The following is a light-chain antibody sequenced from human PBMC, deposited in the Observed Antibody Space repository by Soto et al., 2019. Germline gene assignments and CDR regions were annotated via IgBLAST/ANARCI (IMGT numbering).Light chain of an antibody. CDR2: DVT. CDR1: SSDIGAFTF. Sequence: QSALTQPASVSGSPGQSITISCTGTSSDIGAFTFVSWYQQHPCKVPKLMIFDVTRRPSGVSDRLSGSKSGNTASLTISGLQAEDEGDYYCRSYTTSLTNVFGSGTKLSVL. CDR3: RSYTTSLTNV. J-gene: IGLJ1*01. V-gene: IGLV2-14*03.